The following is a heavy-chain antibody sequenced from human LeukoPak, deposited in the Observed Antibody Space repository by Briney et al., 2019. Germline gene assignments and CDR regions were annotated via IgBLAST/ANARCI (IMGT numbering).Heavy chain of an antibody. V-gene: IGHV3-13*01. J-gene: IGHJ4*02. CDR1: GFTFSNYD. CDR2: IGTAGDT. CDR3: ASSPAYSSSWYAIDN. Sequence: GGSLRLSCAASGFTFSNYDMHWVRQAAGKGLEWVSGIGTAGDTYYPGSVKGRFTTSRENAKNSLYLQMNSLSAGDTAVYYCASSPAYSSSWYAIDNWGQGTLVTVSS. D-gene: IGHD6-13*01.